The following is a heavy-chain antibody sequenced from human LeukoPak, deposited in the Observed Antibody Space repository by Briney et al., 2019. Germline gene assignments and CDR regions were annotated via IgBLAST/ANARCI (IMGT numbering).Heavy chain of an antibody. CDR3: ARADSSGYYSLFDY. J-gene: IGHJ4*02. CDR2: IYYSGST. CDR1: GGSISSYY. D-gene: IGHD3-22*01. V-gene: IGHV4-59*01. Sequence: SETLSLTCTVSGGSISSYYWSWIRQPPGKGLEWIGYIYYSGSTNYNPSLKSRVTTSVDTSKNQFSLKLSSVTAADTAEYYCARADSSGYYSLFDYWGQGTLVTVSS.